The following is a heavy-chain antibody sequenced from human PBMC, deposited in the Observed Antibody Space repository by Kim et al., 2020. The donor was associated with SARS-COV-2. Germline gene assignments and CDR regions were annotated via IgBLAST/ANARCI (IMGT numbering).Heavy chain of an antibody. CDR2: ISYDGSNK. CDR3: AKGDSSGWYSGDAFDI. J-gene: IGHJ3*02. CDR1: GFTFSSYG. Sequence: GGSLGLSCAASGFTFSSYGMHWVRQAPGKGLEWVAVISYDGSNKYYADSVKGLFTISRDNSKNTLYLQMNSLRAEDTAVYYCAKGDSSGWYSGDAFDIWGQGTMVTVSS. V-gene: IGHV3-30*18. D-gene: IGHD6-19*01.